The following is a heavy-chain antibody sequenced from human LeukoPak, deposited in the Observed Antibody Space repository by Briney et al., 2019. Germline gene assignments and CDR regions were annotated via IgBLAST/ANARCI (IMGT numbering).Heavy chain of an antibody. V-gene: IGHV3-NL1*01. J-gene: IGHJ4*02. CDR3: AKRGPIYSSTPGNYFDY. CDR1: GFTFSSYA. CDR2: IYSGGST. D-gene: IGHD3-10*01. Sequence: GGSLRLSCAASGFTFSSYAMHWVRQAPGKGLEWVSVIYSGGSTYYADSVRGRFTISRDNSKNTLYLQMKALRDEDTATYYCAKRGPIYSSTPGNYFDYWGQGTLVTVSS.